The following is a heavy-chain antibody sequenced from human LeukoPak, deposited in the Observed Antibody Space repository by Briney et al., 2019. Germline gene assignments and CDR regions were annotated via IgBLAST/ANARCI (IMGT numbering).Heavy chain of an antibody. V-gene: IGHV4-30-4*01. CDR3: ARTYYYDTSGRHFDY. CDR1: GGSTSSGDYY. CDR2: IYYSGST. D-gene: IGHD3-22*01. Sequence: SETLSLTCTVSGGSTSSGDYYWSWIRQPPGKGLEWIGYIYYSGSTYYSPSLKSRVTISIDTSKDQFSLNLSSVTAADTAVYYCARTYYYDTSGRHFDYWGQGTLVTVSS. J-gene: IGHJ4*02.